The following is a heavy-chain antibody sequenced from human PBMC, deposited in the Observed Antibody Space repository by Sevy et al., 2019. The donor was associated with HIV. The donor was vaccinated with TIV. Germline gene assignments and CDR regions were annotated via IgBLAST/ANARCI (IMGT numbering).Heavy chain of an antibody. CDR1: GGSISSGNYY. D-gene: IGHD6-6*01. V-gene: IGHV4-30-4*01. CDR2: ISYTGNT. Sequence: SETLSLTCTVSGGSISSGNYYWHWIRQPPGKGLEWIGYISYTGNTYYNPSLKSPVTISVDTSNNAFSLRLTSVTAADTAVYYCARDATEYTSSTGWFDPWGQGTLVTVSS. CDR3: ARDATEYTSSTGWFDP. J-gene: IGHJ5*02.